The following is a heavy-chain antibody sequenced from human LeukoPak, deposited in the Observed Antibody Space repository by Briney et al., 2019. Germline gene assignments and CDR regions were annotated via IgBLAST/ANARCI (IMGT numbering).Heavy chain of an antibody. CDR3: VRDITMLRGVPY. CDR2: IKSNDGGT. Sequence: ASVTVSCTASGYLFTGYYIHWVRQAPGQGLEWMGSIKSNDGGTTFAQSFQGRVTMTRDTSISTAFMELNSLRFDDTAVYYCVRDITMLRGVPYWGQGTLVTVSS. D-gene: IGHD3-10*01. J-gene: IGHJ4*02. V-gene: IGHV1-2*02. CDR1: GYLFTGYY.